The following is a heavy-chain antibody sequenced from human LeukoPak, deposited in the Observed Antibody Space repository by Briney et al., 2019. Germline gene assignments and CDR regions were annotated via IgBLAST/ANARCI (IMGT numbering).Heavy chain of an antibody. Sequence: PGGSLRLSCAASGFTFSSYGKHWVRQAPRKGLEWVAFIRYDGSNKYYADSAKGPFTISRDNSKNTLYLEMTSMRAEDTAVYYCAKEGHYDFWSGYSFDYWGQGTLVTVCS. CDR3: AKEGHYDFWSGYSFDY. V-gene: IGHV3-30*02. CDR2: IRYDGSNK. CDR1: GFTFSSYG. D-gene: IGHD3-3*01. J-gene: IGHJ4*02.